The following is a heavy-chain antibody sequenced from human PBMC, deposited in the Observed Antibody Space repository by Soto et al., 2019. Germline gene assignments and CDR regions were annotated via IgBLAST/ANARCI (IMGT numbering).Heavy chain of an antibody. J-gene: IGHJ5*02. CDR1: GYTFTSYA. Sequence: QVQLVQSGAEVTKPGTSVMLSCRTSGYTFTSYAIHWVRQAPGQRLEWMGWINAGTANTEYSQKFQGRVSIMRDTSAGTAYMELSSLRSEDTAVYYCARGGGVCLGTTCYNRGFDPWGQGTLVTVSS. V-gene: IGHV1-3*01. CDR2: INAGTANT. CDR3: ARGGGVCLGTTCYNRGFDP. D-gene: IGHD2-2*02.